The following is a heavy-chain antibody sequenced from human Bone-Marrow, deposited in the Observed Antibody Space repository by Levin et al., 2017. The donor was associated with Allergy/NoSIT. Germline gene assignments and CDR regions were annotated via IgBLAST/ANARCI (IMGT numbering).Heavy chain of an antibody. CDR2: IYSGGST. J-gene: IGHJ6*03. V-gene: IGHV3-53*01. CDR3: ARGHYSYYYMDV. Sequence: GGSLRLSCAASGFTVSSNYMSWVRQAPGKGLEWVSVIYSGGSTYYADSVKGRFTISRDNSKNTLYIQMNSLRAEETAVYYCARGHYSYYYMDVWGKGTTVTVS. CDR1: GFTVSSNY.